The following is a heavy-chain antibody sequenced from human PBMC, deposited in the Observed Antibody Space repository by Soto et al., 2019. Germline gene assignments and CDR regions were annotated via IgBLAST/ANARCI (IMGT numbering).Heavy chain of an antibody. D-gene: IGHD3-3*01. CDR2: ISSSSSYI. V-gene: IGHV3-21*01. CDR1: GFTFSSYS. J-gene: IGHJ4*02. Sequence: GGSLRLSCAASGFTFSSYSMNWVRQAPGKGLEWVSSISSSSSYIYYADSVKGRFTISRDNAKNSLYLQMNSLRAEDTAVYYCARDKVWSGYYPPDVDYWGQGTLVTVSS. CDR3: ARDKVWSGYYPPDVDY.